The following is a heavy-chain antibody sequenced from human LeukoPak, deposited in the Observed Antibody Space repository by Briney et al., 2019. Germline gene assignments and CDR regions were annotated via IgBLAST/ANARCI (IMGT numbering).Heavy chain of an antibody. J-gene: IGHJ4*02. D-gene: IGHD1-26*01. CDR2: LRKDATYS. Sequence: PGGSLRLSCEASGFGFSSYGMYWVRQTPDKGLEWVAYLRKDATYSNYADSVRGRFTISRDNSKYTVDLQMTSLRIDDTAVYYCASGGPTRGTLESWGQATLVTVSS. V-gene: IGHV3-30*02. CDR1: GFGFSSYG. CDR3: ASGGPTRGTLES.